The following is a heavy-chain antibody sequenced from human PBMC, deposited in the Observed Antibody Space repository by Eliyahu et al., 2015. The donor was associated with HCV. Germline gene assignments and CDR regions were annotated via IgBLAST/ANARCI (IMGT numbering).Heavy chain of an antibody. Sequence: GFTFSSYGMHWVRQAPGKGLEWVAVIWYDGSNKYYADSVKGRFTISRDNSKNTLYLQMNSLRAEDTAVYYCARGNSLWYATQGGAFDIWGQGTMVTVSS. CDR1: GFTFSSYG. CDR3: ARGNSLWYATQGGAFDI. J-gene: IGHJ3*02. D-gene: IGHD4-23*01. V-gene: IGHV3-33*01. CDR2: IWYDGSNK.